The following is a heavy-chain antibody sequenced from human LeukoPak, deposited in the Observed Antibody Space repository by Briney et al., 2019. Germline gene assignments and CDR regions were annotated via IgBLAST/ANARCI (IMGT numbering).Heavy chain of an antibody. CDR3: AYCGGDCYFDY. D-gene: IGHD2-21*02. Sequence: SVKVSCKASGGTFSSYAISWVRQAPGQGLEWMGRIIPIFGTANYAQKFQGRVTITADKSTSTAYMELSSLRSEDAAVYYCAYCGGDCYFDYWGQGTLVTVSS. J-gene: IGHJ4*02. CDR1: GGTFSSYA. CDR2: IIPIFGTA. V-gene: IGHV1-69*06.